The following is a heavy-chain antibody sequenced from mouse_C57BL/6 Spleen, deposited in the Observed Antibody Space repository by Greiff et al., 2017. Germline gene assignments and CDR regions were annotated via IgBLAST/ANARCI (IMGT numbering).Heavy chain of an antibody. CDR2: IDPSDSYT. D-gene: IGHD2-2*01. Sequence: QVQLQQPGAELVMPGASVKLSCKASGYTFTSYWMHWVKQRPGHGLEWIGEIDPSDSYTNYNQKFKGKSTLTVDKSSSTAYMQLSSLTSEDSAVYYCARKTMVTPYYFDYWGQGTTLTVSS. V-gene: IGHV1-69*01. CDR3: ARKTMVTPYYFDY. J-gene: IGHJ2*01. CDR1: GYTFTSYW.